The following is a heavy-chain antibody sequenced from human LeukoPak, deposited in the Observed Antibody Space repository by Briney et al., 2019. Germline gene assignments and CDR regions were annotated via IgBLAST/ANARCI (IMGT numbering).Heavy chain of an antibody. CDR2: IYHSGST. J-gene: IGHJ3*02. Sequence: SETLSLTCTVSGYSISSGYYWGWIRQPPGKGLEWIGSIYHSGSTYYNPSLKSRVTISVDTSKNQFSLKLSSVTAADTAVYYCGVDYGGNGRTLDAFDIWGQGTMVTVSS. CDR1: GYSISSGYY. V-gene: IGHV4-38-2*02. D-gene: IGHD4-23*01. CDR3: GVDYGGNGRTLDAFDI.